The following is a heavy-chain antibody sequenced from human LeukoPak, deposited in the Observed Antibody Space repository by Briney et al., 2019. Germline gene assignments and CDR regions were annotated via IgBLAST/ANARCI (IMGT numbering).Heavy chain of an antibody. D-gene: IGHD5-18*01. CDR3: ARGGYSYGYGPDY. J-gene: IGHJ4*02. CDR2: ISSSSSYI. V-gene: IGHV3-21*04. Sequence: GGSLRLSCAASGFTFSSYSMNWVRQAPGKGLEWVSSISSSSSYIYYADSVKGRFTISRDNAKNSLYLQMNSLRAEDTAVYYCARGGYSYGYGPDYWGQGTLVTVSS. CDR1: GFTFSSYS.